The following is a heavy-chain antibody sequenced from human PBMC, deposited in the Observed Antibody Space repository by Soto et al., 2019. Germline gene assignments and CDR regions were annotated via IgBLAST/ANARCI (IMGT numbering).Heavy chain of an antibody. CDR3: AKDYDYGDSLPFES. CDR1: GFNFRNYG. D-gene: IGHD4-17*01. CDR2: IVGIGDTA. V-gene: IGHV3-23*01. Sequence: EVQLLEAGGGLVHPGGSLRLSCAASGFNFRNYGMSWVRQAPGKGLEWLSAIVGIGDTAYYADSVRGRFTISRDNSKNTLYLQLNDLGAEDTAIYYCAKDYDYGDSLPFESWGQGTLVTVSS. J-gene: IGHJ4*02.